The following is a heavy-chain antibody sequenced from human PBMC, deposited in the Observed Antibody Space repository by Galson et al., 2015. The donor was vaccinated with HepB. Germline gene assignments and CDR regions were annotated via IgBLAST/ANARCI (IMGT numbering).Heavy chain of an antibody. D-gene: IGHD3-16*01. CDR1: GGTFSSYA. J-gene: IGHJ2*01. V-gene: IGHV1-69*10. CDR3: ASRWGAVWYFDL. Sequence: SVKVSCKASGGTFSSYAISWVRQAPGQGLEWMGGIIPILGIANYAQKFQGRVTITADKSTSTAYMELSSLRSEDTAVYYCASRWGAVWYFDLWGRGTLVTVSS. CDR2: IIPILGIA.